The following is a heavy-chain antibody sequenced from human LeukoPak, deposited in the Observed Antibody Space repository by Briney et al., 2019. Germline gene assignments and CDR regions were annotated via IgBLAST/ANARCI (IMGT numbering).Heavy chain of an antibody. CDR3: ARACFYDSAYYVPLGFDY. Sequence: GASVKVSCKASGYTFTNYYLHWVRQAPGQGLEWMGIINPGGDATTYAQRFQGRVTMTRDTSTSTVYMELSSLRSEDTAVYYCARACFYDSAYYVPLGFDYWGRGTLVTVSS. V-gene: IGHV1-46*01. J-gene: IGHJ4*02. CDR2: INPGGDAT. CDR1: GYTFTNYY. D-gene: IGHD3-22*01.